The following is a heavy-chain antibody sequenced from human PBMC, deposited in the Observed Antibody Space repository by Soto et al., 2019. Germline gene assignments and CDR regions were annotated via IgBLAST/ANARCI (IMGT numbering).Heavy chain of an antibody. Sequence: EVQLVESGGGLVQPGGSLRLSCAASGFTVSSNYMSWVRQAPGKGLEWVSVIYSGGSTYYADSVKGRFTISRDNSKNTLYLQMNSLRAEDTAVYYCATPRDYYYYYMDVWGKGTTVTVSS. CDR3: ATPRDYYYYYMDV. CDR1: GFTVSSNY. CDR2: IYSGGST. J-gene: IGHJ6*03. V-gene: IGHV3-66*01.